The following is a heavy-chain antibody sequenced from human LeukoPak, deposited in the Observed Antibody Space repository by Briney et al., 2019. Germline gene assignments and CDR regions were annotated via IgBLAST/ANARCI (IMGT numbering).Heavy chain of an antibody. CDR2: ISYDGSIN. CDR1: GFTFSSYA. CDR3: TKDAYLGSNWLDP. J-gene: IGHJ5*02. V-gene: IGHV3-30*04. D-gene: IGHD2/OR15-2a*01. Sequence: GGSLRLSCAASGFTFSSYAMHWVRQAPGKGLEWVALISYDGSINDYADSVKGRFTISRDNSKNTLYLQMNRLRAEDTAVYYCTKDAYLGSNWLDPWGQGTLVTVSS.